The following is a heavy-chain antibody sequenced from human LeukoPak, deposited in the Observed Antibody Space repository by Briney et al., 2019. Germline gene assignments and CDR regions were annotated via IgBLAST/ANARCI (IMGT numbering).Heavy chain of an antibody. Sequence: GPSVKVSCKVSGYTLTELSMHWVRQAPGKGLEWMGGFDPEDGETIYAQKFQGRVTMTEDTSTDTAYMELSSLRSEDTAVYYCATLSQVGAPVDYWGQGTLVTVSS. V-gene: IGHV1-24*01. D-gene: IGHD1-26*01. CDR3: ATLSQVGAPVDY. J-gene: IGHJ4*02. CDR2: FDPEDGET. CDR1: GYTLTELS.